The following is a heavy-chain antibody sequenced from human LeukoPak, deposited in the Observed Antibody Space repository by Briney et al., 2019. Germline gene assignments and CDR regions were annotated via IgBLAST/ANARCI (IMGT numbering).Heavy chain of an antibody. CDR2: IKPDGSDK. CDR3: ASLSSIVATY. J-gene: IGHJ4*02. D-gene: IGHD5-12*01. CDR1: GFTFSTSW. Sequence: GSLRLSCAASGFTFSTSWLSWVRQAPGEGLEWVANIKPDGSDKYYVDSVKGRFTISRDNAKNSLYLQMNSLRAEDTAVYYCASLSSIVATYWGQGTLVTVSS. V-gene: IGHV3-7*01.